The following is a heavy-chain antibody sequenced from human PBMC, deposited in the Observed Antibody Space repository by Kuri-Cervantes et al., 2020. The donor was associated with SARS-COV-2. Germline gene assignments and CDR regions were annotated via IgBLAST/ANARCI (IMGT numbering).Heavy chain of an antibody. J-gene: IGHJ4*02. D-gene: IGHD3-22*01. CDR3: ARGPWMYYHDSSGYPPFDY. Sequence: SQTLSLTCAVYGGSLSGYYWSWIRQPPGKGLEWIGEINHSGSTNYNPSLKSRVTISVDTSKNQFSLKLSSVTAADAAVYYCARGPWMYYHDSSGYPPFDYWGQGTLVTVSS. CDR2: INHSGST. CDR1: GGSLSGYY. V-gene: IGHV4-34*01.